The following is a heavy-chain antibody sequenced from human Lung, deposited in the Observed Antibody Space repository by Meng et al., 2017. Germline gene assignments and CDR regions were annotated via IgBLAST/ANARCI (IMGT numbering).Heavy chain of an antibody. Sequence: QVQLQQWGAGLLRPSENLSLTCAVYGGSISGSYWSWIRQSPAKGLEWIGKINHGGSTNYNPSLESRVTISVDTSQNNLSLKLSSVTAADSAVYYCARGPTTMAHDFDYWGQGTLVTVSS. V-gene: IGHV4-34*01. CDR3: ARGPTTMAHDFDY. J-gene: IGHJ4*02. CDR2: INHGGST. D-gene: IGHD4-11*01. CDR1: GGSISGSY.